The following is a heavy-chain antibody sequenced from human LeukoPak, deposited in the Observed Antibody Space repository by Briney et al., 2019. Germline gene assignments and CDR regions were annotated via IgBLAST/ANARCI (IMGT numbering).Heavy chain of an antibody. CDR2: INHSGST. CDR1: GGSISSYY. Sequence: SETLSLTCIVSGGSISSYYWSWIRQPPGKGLEWIGEINHSGSTNYNPSLKSRVTISVDKSKNQFSLKLSSVTAADTAVYYCARVPVGAIPFDYWGQGTLVTVSS. V-gene: IGHV4-34*01. J-gene: IGHJ4*02. D-gene: IGHD1-26*01. CDR3: ARVPVGAIPFDY.